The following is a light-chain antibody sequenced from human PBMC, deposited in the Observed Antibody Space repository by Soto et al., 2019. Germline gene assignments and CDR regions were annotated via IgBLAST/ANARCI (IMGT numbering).Light chain of an antibody. J-gene: IGLJ1*01. V-gene: IGLV2-14*01. Sequence: QSALTQPASVSGSPGQSIPISCTGTSSDVGGYNYVSWYQQHPGKAPKLIIYEVSNRPSGVSNRFSGSKSGNTASLTISGLQPEDETDYYCSSCTSTSTCLFGTGTKV. CDR3: SSCTSTSTCL. CDR2: EVS. CDR1: SSDVGGYNY.